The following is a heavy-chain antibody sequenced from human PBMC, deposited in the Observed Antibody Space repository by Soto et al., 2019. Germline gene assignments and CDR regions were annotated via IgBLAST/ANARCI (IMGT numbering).Heavy chain of an antibody. CDR2: INAGNGNT. Sequence: QVQLVQSGAEVKKPGASVKVSCKASGYTFTSYAMHWVRQAPGQRLEWMGWINAGNGNTKYSQKFQGRVTITRDTSASTAYMQLSSLRSEDTAVYYCASWPLRNYYYYGMDVWGQGTTVTVSS. J-gene: IGHJ6*02. CDR1: GYTFTSYA. V-gene: IGHV1-3*01. CDR3: ASWPLRNYYYYGMDV.